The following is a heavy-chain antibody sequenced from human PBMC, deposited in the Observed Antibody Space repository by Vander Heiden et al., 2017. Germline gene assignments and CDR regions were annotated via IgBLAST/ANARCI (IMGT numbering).Heavy chain of an antibody. V-gene: IGHV4-39*01. CDR3: ARRPSSSWFDP. D-gene: IGHD6-13*01. CDR1: GGSISTSSYY. CDR2: VYYSGST. J-gene: IGHJ5*02. Sequence: QVQLKESGPGLAKPSETLSLTCTVPGGSISTSSYYGVWLRHPPGKGLEWIGTVYYSGSTHYSPSLKSRVTMSVDTSMNQFSLKLSSMAAADTAVYYCARRPSSSWFDPWGQGTLVTVSS.